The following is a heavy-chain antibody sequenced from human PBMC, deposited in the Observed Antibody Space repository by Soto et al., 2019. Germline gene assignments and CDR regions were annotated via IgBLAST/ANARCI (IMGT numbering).Heavy chain of an antibody. CDR3: AKDRSDTAMVPYFDY. D-gene: IGHD5-18*01. V-gene: IGHV3-23*01. Sequence: EVQLLESGGGLVQPGGSLRLSCAASGFTFSSYAMSWVRQAPGKGLEWVSAISGSGGSTYYADSVKGRFTISRDNSKNTLHLQTNSQRAEYTAVYYCAKDRSDTAMVPYFDYWGQGTLVTVSS. CDR1: GFTFSSYA. CDR2: ISGSGGST. J-gene: IGHJ4*02.